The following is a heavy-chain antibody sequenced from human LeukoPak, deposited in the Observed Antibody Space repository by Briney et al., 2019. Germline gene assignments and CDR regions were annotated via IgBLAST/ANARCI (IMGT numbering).Heavy chain of an antibody. CDR1: GGTFSSYA. V-gene: IGHV1-69*06. D-gene: IGHD2-2*01. J-gene: IGHJ5*02. CDR3: ARDVCSSTSCWFDP. Sequence: SVKVSCKASGGTFSSYAISWVRQAPGQGLEWMGGIIPIFGTANYAQKFQGRVTITADKSTSTAYMELSSLRSEDTAVYYCARDVCSSTSCWFDPWGQGTLVTASS. CDR2: IIPIFGTA.